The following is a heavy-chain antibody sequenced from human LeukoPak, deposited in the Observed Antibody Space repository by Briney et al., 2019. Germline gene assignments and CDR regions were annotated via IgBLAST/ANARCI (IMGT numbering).Heavy chain of an antibody. D-gene: IGHD6-6*01. CDR3: AKDRSSLCYYYFDY. Sequence: GGSLRLSCAAPGFTFSSYAIPSVRQAPGKGLERDAVISYDSSNKYYADSVKGRFTITRDTSNNTLYLRMSRLRAEDTAVYYCAKDRSSLCYYYFDYWGQGTLVTVSS. J-gene: IGHJ4*02. V-gene: IGHV3-30*04. CDR1: GFTFSSYA. CDR2: ISYDSSNK.